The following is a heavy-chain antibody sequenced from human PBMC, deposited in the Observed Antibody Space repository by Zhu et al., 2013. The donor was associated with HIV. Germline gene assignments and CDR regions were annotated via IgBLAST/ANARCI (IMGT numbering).Heavy chain of an antibody. D-gene: IGHD2-2*01. CDR1: RYSFTSYW. Sequence: EVQLVQSGAEVKKPGESLKISCKGSRYSFTSYWIGWVRQMPGKGLEWMGIIYPGDSDTRYSPSFQGQVTISADKSISTAYLQWSSLKASDTAMYYCARHLGSPAAMMGWFDPGAREPWSPSPQ. CDR2: IYPGDSDT. CDR3: ARHLGSPAAMMGWFDP. V-gene: IGHV5-51*01. J-gene: IGHJ5*02.